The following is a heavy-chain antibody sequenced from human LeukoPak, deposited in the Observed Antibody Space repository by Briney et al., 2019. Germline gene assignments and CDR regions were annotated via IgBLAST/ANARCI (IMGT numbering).Heavy chain of an antibody. Sequence: PSETLSLTCIVSGDSISSNHWSWIRQPPGKGLDWIGYISYSGGTSYNPSLKSRVTISVDTSKNQFSLKLSSVTAADTAVYYCARVGRGDHTWGSYSCDHWGQGTLVTVSS. V-gene: IGHV4-59*01. J-gene: IGHJ4*02. D-gene: IGHD3-16*01. CDR3: ARVGRGDHTWGSYSCDH. CDR2: ISYSGGT. CDR1: GDSISSNH.